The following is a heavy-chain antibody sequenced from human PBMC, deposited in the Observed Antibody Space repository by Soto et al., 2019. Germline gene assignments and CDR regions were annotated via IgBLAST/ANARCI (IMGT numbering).Heavy chain of an antibody. D-gene: IGHD4-4*01. Sequence: SETLSLTCPVSGVSISSSSYYWGWIRRPPGKGLEWIGSNSGSTYYNPSLKSRVTISVDTSKNQFSLKLSSVTAADTAVYYCAGRTVTTPNWFDPWGQGTLVTVSS. V-gene: IGHV4-39*01. CDR3: AGRTVTTPNWFDP. CDR2: NSGST. CDR1: GVSISSSSYY. J-gene: IGHJ5*02.